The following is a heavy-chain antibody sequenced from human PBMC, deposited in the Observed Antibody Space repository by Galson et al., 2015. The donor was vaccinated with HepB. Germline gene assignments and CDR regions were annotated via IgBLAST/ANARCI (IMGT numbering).Heavy chain of an antibody. D-gene: IGHD2-15*01. CDR3: MNHKRYCSGGSWFRCAFDI. CDR2: ISDVGGST. CDR1: GFIFSNYA. Sequence: SLRLSCAASGFIFSNYAMSWVRQAPGKGLEWVSSISDVGGSTYYADSVKGRFTISRHNSRDTVYLQMNSLRAEDTALYHCMNHKRYCSGGSWFRCAFDIWGQGTMVTVSS. V-gene: IGHV3-23*01. J-gene: IGHJ3*02.